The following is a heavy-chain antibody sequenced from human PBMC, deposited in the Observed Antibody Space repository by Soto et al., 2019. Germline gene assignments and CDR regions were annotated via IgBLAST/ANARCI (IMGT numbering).Heavy chain of an antibody. CDR2: IWYDGSNK. V-gene: IGHV3-33*01. D-gene: IGHD3-16*01. CDR3: AREFGRSTGYVDY. J-gene: IGHJ4*02. CDR1: GFTFSSYG. Sequence: QVQLVESGGGVVQPGRSLRLSCAASGFTFSSYGMHWVRQAPGKGLEWVAVIWYDGSNKYYADSVKGRFTISRDNSKNTLYLEMNSLRGGDTGVYYFAREFGRSTGYVDYWGQGTLVTVSS.